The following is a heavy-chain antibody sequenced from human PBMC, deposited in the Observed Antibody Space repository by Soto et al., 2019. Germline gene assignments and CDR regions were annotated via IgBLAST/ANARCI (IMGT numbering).Heavy chain of an antibody. V-gene: IGHV4-31*03. CDR2: IYYSGSA. Sequence: QVQLQESGPGLVKPSQTLSLTCTVSGGSISRGGHYWSWIRQHPGKGLEWSGYIYYSGSAYYNPSLKSRVSMSVDTSKTQFSLTLSSVTAADSAVYYCARGLSYGDSYYWGQGALVTVSS. CDR1: GGSISRGGHY. J-gene: IGHJ4*02. CDR3: ARGLSYGDSYY. D-gene: IGHD4-17*01.